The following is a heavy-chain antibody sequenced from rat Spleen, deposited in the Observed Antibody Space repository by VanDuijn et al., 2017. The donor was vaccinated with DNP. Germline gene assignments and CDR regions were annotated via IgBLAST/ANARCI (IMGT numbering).Heavy chain of an antibody. Sequence: EVQLVGSGGGLVRPGRSLKLSCATSGFTFSDCNMAWVRQAPKKGLEWVATIIYDGSRTYYRNSVKGRFTISRDNAKSTLYLQMDSLRSEDTATYYCTTFEGRDAWGQGTSVTVSS. CDR2: IIYDGSRT. CDR3: TTFEGRDA. V-gene: IGHV5S10*01. J-gene: IGHJ4*01. D-gene: IGHD1-11*01. CDR1: GFTFSDCN.